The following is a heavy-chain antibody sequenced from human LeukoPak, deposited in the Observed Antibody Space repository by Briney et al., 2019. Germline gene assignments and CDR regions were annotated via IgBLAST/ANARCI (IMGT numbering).Heavy chain of an antibody. V-gene: IGHV3-21*06. J-gene: IGHJ4*02. CDR1: GFAFSSHS. CDR3: ARATLSEIIAAEAFFDS. D-gene: IGHD6-13*01. CDR2: ISGTSTYI. Sequence: GGSLRLSRAASGFAFSSHSMNWVRQAPGKGLEWVSSISGTSTYIYFANSLKGRFSISRDNAKNSLYLQMNSLRAEDTAVYFCARATLSEIIAAEAFFDSWGQGTLVIVSS.